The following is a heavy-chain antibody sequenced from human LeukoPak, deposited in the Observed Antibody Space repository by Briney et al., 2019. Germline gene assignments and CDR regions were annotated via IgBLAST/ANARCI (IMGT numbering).Heavy chain of an antibody. CDR1: GGSISSYY. J-gene: IGHJ4*02. V-gene: IGHV4-59*01. CDR2: IYYSGST. CDR3: ARVTYYDFWSGVVDY. D-gene: IGHD3-3*01. Sequence: SETLSLTCTVSGGSISSYYWSRIRQPPGKGLEWIGYIYYSGSTNYNPSLKSRVTISVDTSKNQFSLKLSSVTAADTAVYYCARVTYYDFWSGVVDYWGQGTLVTVSS.